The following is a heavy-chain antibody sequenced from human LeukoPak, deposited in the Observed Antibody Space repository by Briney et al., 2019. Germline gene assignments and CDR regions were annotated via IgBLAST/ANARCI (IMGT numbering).Heavy chain of an antibody. CDR2: IRSKGNNYAT. CDR1: GFTFSGSV. V-gene: IGHV3-73*01. D-gene: IGHD3-22*01. CDR3: TRGYYDSSGYYRLTGFDY. Sequence: GGSLRLSCAASGFTFSGSVMHWVRQASGKGLEWVGRIRSKGNNYATAYAASVKGRFTISRDEAKNTAYLQMNSLKTEDTAMYYCTRGYYDSSGYYRLTGFDYWGQGTLVTVSS. J-gene: IGHJ4*02.